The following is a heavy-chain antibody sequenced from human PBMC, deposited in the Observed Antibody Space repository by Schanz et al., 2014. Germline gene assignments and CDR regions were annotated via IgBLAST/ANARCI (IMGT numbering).Heavy chain of an antibody. CDR3: ARDKGGLIPFDY. J-gene: IGHJ4*02. D-gene: IGHD2-15*01. CDR2: IWYDGSKT. V-gene: IGHV3-33*01. CDR1: GFSFDKYG. Sequence: QVQLVESGGGVVQPGRSLRLSCAASGFSFDKYGMHWVRQAPGKGLEWVGVIWYDGSKTYYADSVKGRFTISRDNSKNTLYLQMNSLRVEDTAVYYCARDKGGLIPFDYWGQGTLVAVSS.